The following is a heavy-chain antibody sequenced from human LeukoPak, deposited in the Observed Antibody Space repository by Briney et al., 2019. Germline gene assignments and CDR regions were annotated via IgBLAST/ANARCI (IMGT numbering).Heavy chain of an antibody. D-gene: IGHD6-13*01. J-gene: IGHJ4*02. Sequence: GESLQISCKGSGYCFTSYWIGWVRQMPGKGLEWMGIIYPGDSDTRYSPSFQGQVTISADKSISTAYLQWSSLKASDTAMYYCASSYSSSWLRVDYWGQGTLVTVSS. CDR3: ASSYSSSWLRVDY. CDR2: IYPGDSDT. V-gene: IGHV5-51*01. CDR1: GYCFTSYW.